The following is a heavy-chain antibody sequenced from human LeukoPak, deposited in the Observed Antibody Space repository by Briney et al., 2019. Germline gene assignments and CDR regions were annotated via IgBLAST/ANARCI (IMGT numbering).Heavy chain of an antibody. V-gene: IGHV1-69*13. CDR1: GGTFSSYA. Sequence: ASVKVSCKASGGTFSSYAISWVRQAPGQGLEWVGGIIPIFGTANYAQKFQGRVTITADESTSTAYMELSSLRSEDTAVYYCAMTRYCSGGSCYSNLYYYYYGMDVWGQGTTVTVSS. D-gene: IGHD2-15*01. J-gene: IGHJ6*02. CDR3: AMTRYCSGGSCYSNLYYYYYGMDV. CDR2: IIPIFGTA.